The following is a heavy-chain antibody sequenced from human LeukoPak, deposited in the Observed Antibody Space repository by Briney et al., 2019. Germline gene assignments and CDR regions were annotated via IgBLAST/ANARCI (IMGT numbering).Heavy chain of an antibody. D-gene: IGHD4-23*01. Sequence: GGSLRLSCAASGFTFSSYAMYWVRQAPGKGLQWVATILYDGSNKYYVDSVKGRFTISRDNSKNTLYLQMNSLRAEDTAVYYCATGPHSLLTTVVDNAFDIWGQGTMVTVSS. J-gene: IGHJ3*02. CDR2: ILYDGSNK. V-gene: IGHV3-30*04. CDR1: GFTFSSYA. CDR3: ATGPHSLLTTVVDNAFDI.